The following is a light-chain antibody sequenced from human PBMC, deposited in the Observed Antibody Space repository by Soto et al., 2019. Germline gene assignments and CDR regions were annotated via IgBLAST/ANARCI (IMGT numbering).Light chain of an antibody. V-gene: IGLV4-69*01. J-gene: IGLJ2*01. CDR1: SGHSSYI. CDR2: VNSDGSH. Sequence: QSVLTQSSSASASLGSSVKLTCTLSSGHSSYIIAWHQQQPEKGPRYLMKVNSDGSHSKGDGIPDRFSGSSSGAERYLTISSLQSEDEADYYCQTWGPVVFGGGTKLTVL. CDR3: QTWGPVV.